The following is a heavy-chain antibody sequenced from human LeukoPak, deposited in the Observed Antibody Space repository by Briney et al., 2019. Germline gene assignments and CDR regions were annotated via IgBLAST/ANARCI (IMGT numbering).Heavy chain of an antibody. CDR2: INVGNGNT. J-gene: IGHJ4*02. CDR3: ARGELDYDILTGAFDY. D-gene: IGHD3-9*01. CDR1: GYTFTIYA. V-gene: IGHV1-3*01. Sequence: ASVKVSCKASGYTFTIYAMHWVRQAPGQRLEWMGWINVGNGNTNYAQKLQGRVTMTTDTSTSTAYMELRSLRSDDTAVYYCARGELDYDILTGAFDYWGQGTLVTVSS.